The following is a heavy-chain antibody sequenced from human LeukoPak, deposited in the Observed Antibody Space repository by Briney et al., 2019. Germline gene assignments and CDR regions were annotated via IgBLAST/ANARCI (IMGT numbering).Heavy chain of an antibody. D-gene: IGHD3-10*01. CDR3: ATEGKMVRGLYTDY. J-gene: IGHJ4*02. CDR1: GYTFTSYY. Sequence: GASVNVSCKASGYTFTSYYMHWVRQAPGQGLEWMGIINPSGSSTSYAQKFQGRVTMTADTSADTAYMELSSLRSEDTAVYYCATEGKMVRGLYTDYWGQGTLVTVSS. V-gene: IGHV1-46*01. CDR2: INPSGSST.